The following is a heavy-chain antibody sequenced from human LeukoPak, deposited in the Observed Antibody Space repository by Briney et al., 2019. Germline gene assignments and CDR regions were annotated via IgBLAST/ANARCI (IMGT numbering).Heavy chain of an antibody. J-gene: IGHJ4*02. CDR2: ISSSSSYI. CDR3: ARDLFPYCSSTSCYEDYFDY. CDR1: GFTFSSYS. V-gene: IGHV3-21*01. D-gene: IGHD2-2*01. Sequence: GGSLRLSCAASGFTFSSYSMNWVRQAPGKGLGWVSSISSSSSYIYYADSVKGRFTISRDNAKNSLYLQMNSLRAEDTAVYYCARDLFPYCSSTSCYEDYFDYWGQGTLVTVSS.